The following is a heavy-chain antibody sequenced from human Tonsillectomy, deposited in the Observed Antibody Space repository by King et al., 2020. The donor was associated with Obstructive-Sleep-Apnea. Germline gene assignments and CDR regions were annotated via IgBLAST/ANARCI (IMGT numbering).Heavy chain of an antibody. CDR1: GFTFPSYS. CDR2: LNSSSIFI. J-gene: IGHJ4*02. V-gene: IGHV3-21*01. CDR3: ARWIGVDYGLDY. Sequence: VQLVESGGGLVKPGGSPRLSCAASGFTFPSYSMKLGRQAPGEGVEWVSSLNSSSIFIYYSHTVKGRFTISRDNAKNSLYLQMNSLRAEDTAVYYCARWIGVDYGLDYWGQGTLVTVSS. D-gene: IGHD4-17*01.